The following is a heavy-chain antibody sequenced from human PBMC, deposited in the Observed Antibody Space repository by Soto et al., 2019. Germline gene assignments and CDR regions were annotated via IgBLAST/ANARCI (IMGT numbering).Heavy chain of an antibody. CDR2: IKTKTGAGTT. V-gene: IGHV3-15*07. CDR1: GFTFSNAW. Sequence: EVQLVESGGDLVKPGGSLRLSCAASGFTFSNAWMNWVRQAPGKGLEWVGRIKTKTGAGTTDYAAPGKGRFTISRDDSKNTLYVQGNSLKTDDTAVYYCATEGGGVNYGDYGAYWGQGTLVTFSS. D-gene: IGHD4-17*01. CDR3: ATEGGGVNYGDYGAY. J-gene: IGHJ4*02.